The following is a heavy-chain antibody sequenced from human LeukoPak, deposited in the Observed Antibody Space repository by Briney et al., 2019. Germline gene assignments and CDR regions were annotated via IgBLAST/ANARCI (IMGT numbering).Heavy chain of an antibody. CDR3: ARGRQQLVRGYYYYYMDV. CDR2: INHSGST. J-gene: IGHJ6*03. D-gene: IGHD6-6*01. V-gene: IGHV4-34*01. Sequence: SETLSLTCAVYGGSFSGYYWSWIRQPPGKGLEWIGEINHSGSTNYNPSLKSRVTISVDTSKNQFSLKLSSVTAADTAVYYCARGRQQLVRGYYYYYMDVWGKGTTVTVSS. CDR1: GGSFSGYY.